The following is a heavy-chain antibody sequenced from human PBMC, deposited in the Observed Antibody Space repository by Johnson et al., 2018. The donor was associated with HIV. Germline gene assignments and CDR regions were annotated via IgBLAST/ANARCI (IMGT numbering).Heavy chain of an antibody. V-gene: IGHV3-15*01. CDR1: GFTVSSNY. Sequence: VQLVESGGGVVQPGRSLRLSCAASGFTVSSNYMSWVRQAPGKGLEWVSRIKSKTDGGTTDYAAPVKGRFSISRDDSKNTLYLQMNSLKTEDTAVYYCTTTSSSGYTNSYAFDVWGQGTMVTVSS. J-gene: IGHJ3*01. CDR3: TTTSSSGYTNSYAFDV. CDR2: IKSKTDGGTT. D-gene: IGHD6-6*01.